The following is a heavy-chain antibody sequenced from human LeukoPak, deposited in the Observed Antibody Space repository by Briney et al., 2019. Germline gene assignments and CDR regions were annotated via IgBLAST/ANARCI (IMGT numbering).Heavy chain of an antibody. D-gene: IGHD3-22*01. CDR2: ISYDGSNK. V-gene: IGHV3-30*04. J-gene: IGHJ4*02. CDR3: ARGGYYYDSSGYPANHFDY. CDR1: GFTFSSYA. Sequence: GGSLRLSCAASGFTFSSYAMHWVRQAPGKGLEWVAVISYDGSNKYYTDSVKGRFTISRDNAKNSLYLQMNSLRAEDTALYYCARGGYYYDSSGYPANHFDYWGQGTLVTVSS.